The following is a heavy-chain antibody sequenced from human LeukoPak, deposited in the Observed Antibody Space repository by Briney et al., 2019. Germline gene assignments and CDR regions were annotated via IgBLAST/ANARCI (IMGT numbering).Heavy chain of an antibody. CDR3: ARDLGGYGPQTF. CDR2: INPNSGDT. Sequence: ASVKVSCKASGYTFTGSDIHWVRQAPGQGPEWMGWINPNSGDTNYVQKFQGRVTMTRDTSISTAYMELSRLTSDDTAVYYCARDLGGYGPQTFWGQGTLVTVSS. V-gene: IGHV1-2*02. J-gene: IGHJ4*02. D-gene: IGHD5-12*01. CDR1: GYTFTGSD.